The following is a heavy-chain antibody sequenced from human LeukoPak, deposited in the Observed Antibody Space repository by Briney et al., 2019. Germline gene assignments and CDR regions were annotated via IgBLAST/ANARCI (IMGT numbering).Heavy chain of an antibody. J-gene: IGHJ4*02. CDR2: TSPGEGLK. V-gene: IGHV3-30*19. CDR1: GFTFSSYG. CDR3: TGDPTLAAPDYFDY. Sequence: PGGSLRLSCAASGFTFSSYGMHWVRQAPGKGLEWVAVTSPGEGLKFYGDSVKGRFTISRDNSKNTMYLQMNNLREEDTAVYYCTGDPTLAAPDYFDYWGQETLVTVSS. D-gene: IGHD6-6*01.